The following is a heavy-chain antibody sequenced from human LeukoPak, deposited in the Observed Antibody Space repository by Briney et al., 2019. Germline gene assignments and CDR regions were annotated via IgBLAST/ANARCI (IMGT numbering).Heavy chain of an antibody. J-gene: IGHJ3*02. V-gene: IGHV3-15*01. CDR3: TTASVTVQARGAFDI. CDR1: GITFSNAW. CDR2: IKSKTDGGTI. Sequence: GGSLRLSCAASGITFSNAWMNWVRQAPGKGLEWVGRIKSKTDGGTIDYAAPVKGRFTISTDDSKNTLYLRLNSLKTEDSAVYYCTTASVTVQARGAFDIWGQGTMVTVSS. D-gene: IGHD4-17*01.